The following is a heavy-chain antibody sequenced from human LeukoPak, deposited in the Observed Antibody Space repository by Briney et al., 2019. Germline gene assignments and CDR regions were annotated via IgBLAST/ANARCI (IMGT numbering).Heavy chain of an antibody. CDR2: ISIDNGNT. D-gene: IGHD5-24*01. Sequence: ASVKVSCKASGYTFTSYGISWVRQAPGRGLEWMGWISIDNGNTNYVQNLQGRVSMTRDTFTSTVYMELRSLRSDDTAVYYCARAQSRTHWDGFDIRGQETMVTVPS. J-gene: IGHJ3*02. V-gene: IGHV1-18*01. CDR1: GYTFTSYG. CDR3: ARAQSRTHWDGFDI.